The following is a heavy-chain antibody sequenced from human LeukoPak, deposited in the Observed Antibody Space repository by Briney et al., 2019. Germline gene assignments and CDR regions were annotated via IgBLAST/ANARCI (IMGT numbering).Heavy chain of an antibody. CDR2: IIPIFGTA. V-gene: IGHV1-69*05. D-gene: IGHD6-19*01. CDR3: ARDRIPALAGTLDY. CDR1: GGTFSSYA. Sequence: ASVKVSCKASGGTFSSYAISWVRQAPGQGLEWMGGIIPIFGTANYAQKFQGRVTITTDESTSTAYMELSSLRSEDTAVYYCARDRIPALAGTLDYWGQGTLVTVSS. J-gene: IGHJ4*02.